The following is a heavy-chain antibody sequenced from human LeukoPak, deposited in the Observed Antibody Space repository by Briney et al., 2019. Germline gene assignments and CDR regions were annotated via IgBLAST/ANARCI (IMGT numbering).Heavy chain of an antibody. CDR1: GFTFSTYS. D-gene: IGHD1-26*01. Sequence: GGPLRLSCAASGFTFSTYSMNWVRQAPGKGLEWVSYISSSGSTIYYADSVKGRFTISRDNARNSLYLQMNSLRDEDAAVYYCAREGPYSGSYYFDYWGQGTLVTVSS. V-gene: IGHV3-48*02. CDR2: ISSSGSTI. J-gene: IGHJ4*02. CDR3: AREGPYSGSYYFDY.